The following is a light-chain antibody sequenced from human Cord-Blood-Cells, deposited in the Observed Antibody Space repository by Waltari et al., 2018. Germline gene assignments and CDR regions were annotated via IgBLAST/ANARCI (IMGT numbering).Light chain of an antibody. J-gene: IGKJ4*01. CDR2: DAS. V-gene: IGKV3-11*01. Sequence: EIVLTQSPATLPLSPGDRATLSCRASQSVSSYLAWYQKKPGQAPRLLIYDASNRATGIPARFSGSGSGTDFTLTISSLEPEDFAVYYCQQRSNWLTFGGGTKVEIK. CDR1: QSVSSY. CDR3: QQRSNWLT.